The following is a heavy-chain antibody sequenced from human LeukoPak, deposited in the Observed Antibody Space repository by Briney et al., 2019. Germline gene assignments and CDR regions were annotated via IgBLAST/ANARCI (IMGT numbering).Heavy chain of an antibody. CDR3: ARETPDSSGWD. D-gene: IGHD6-19*01. Sequence: WGSLRLSCAASGFTLSTFWMSWVRQVPGKGLEWVANIKQDGSRKYYVDSVKGRFTISRDNAKNSLYLQMNSLRAEDTAVYYCARETPDSSGWDWGQGTLVTVSS. CDR1: GFTLSTFW. V-gene: IGHV3-7*01. J-gene: IGHJ4*02. CDR2: IKQDGSRK.